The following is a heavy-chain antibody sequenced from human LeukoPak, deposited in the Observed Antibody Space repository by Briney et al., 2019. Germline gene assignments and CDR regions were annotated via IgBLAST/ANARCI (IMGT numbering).Heavy chain of an antibody. V-gene: IGHV3-30-3*01. Sequence: GGSLRLSCAASGFTFSDYYMSWIRQAPGKGLEWVAVISYDGSNKYYADSVKGRFTISRDNSKNTLYLQMNSLRAEDTAVYYCARGYDFWSGYLGPFDYWGQGTLVTVSS. CDR2: ISYDGSNK. D-gene: IGHD3-3*01. CDR1: GFTFSDYY. CDR3: ARGYDFWSGYLGPFDY. J-gene: IGHJ4*02.